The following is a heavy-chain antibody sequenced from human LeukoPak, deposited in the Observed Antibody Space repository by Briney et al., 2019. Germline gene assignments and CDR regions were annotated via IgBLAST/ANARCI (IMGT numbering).Heavy chain of an antibody. CDR1: GFTFNDYA. J-gene: IGHJ4*02. CDR3: AKDYPEFDY. Sequence: GGSLRLSCAASGFTFNDYALHWVRQAPGKGLEWVAFIRFDGSAKYYAGSVKGRFTISRDNSRNTLYLQINSLRVEDTAVYYCAKDYPEFDYWGQGTLVTVSS. CDR2: IRFDGSAK. V-gene: IGHV3-30*02. D-gene: IGHD1-14*01.